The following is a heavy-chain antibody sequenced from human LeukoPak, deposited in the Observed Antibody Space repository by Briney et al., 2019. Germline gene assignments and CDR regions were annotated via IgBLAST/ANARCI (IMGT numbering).Heavy chain of an antibody. D-gene: IGHD3-10*01. Sequence: ASVKVSCKASGYTFTSYGISWVRQAPGQGLEWMGWISVYNGNTNYAQKLQGRVTMTTDTSTSTAYMELRSLRSDDTAVYYCARHPVWFGELLGEENYYHAMDVWGQGTTVTVSS. CDR3: ARHPVWFGELLGEENYYHAMDV. CDR1: GYTFTSYG. CDR2: ISVYNGNT. J-gene: IGHJ6*02. V-gene: IGHV1-18*01.